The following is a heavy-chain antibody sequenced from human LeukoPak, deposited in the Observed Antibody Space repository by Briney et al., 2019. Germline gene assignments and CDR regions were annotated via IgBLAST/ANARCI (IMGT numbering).Heavy chain of an antibody. J-gene: IGHJ4*02. Sequence: GGSLRLSCAASGFTFSSHWMHWVRQAPGKGLEWVANIKEDGSEQYYVDSLKGRFTISRDNAKDSLYLQMNSLRAEDTAVYYCARDRPGYYFDYWGQGTLVTVSS. CDR3: ARDRPGYYFDY. CDR2: IKEDGSEQ. V-gene: IGHV3-7*05. D-gene: IGHD6-6*01. CDR1: GFTFSSHW.